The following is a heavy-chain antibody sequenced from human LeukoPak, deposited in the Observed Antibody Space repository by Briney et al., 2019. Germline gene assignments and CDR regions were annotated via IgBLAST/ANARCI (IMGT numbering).Heavy chain of an antibody. V-gene: IGHV1-2*04. J-gene: IGHJ4*02. D-gene: IGHD6-19*01. Sequence: ALVKVSCKASGYTFTGYYMHWVRQAPGQGLEWMGWINPNSGGTNYAQKFQGWVTMTRDTSISTAYMELSRLRSDDTAVYYCARGYSSGWYLDYWGQGTLVTVSS. CDR2: INPNSGGT. CDR3: ARGYSSGWYLDY. CDR1: GYTFTGYY.